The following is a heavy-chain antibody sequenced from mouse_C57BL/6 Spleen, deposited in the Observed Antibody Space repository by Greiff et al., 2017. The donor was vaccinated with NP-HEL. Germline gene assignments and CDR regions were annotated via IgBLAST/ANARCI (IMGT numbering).Heavy chain of an antibody. Sequence: EVQLQQSGTVLARPGASVKMSCKTSGYTFTSYWMHWVKQRPGQGLEWIGAIYPGNSDTSYNQKFKGKAELTAVTSASTAYMELSSLTNEDSAVYYCTRKTGYYAMDYWGQGTSVTVSS. V-gene: IGHV1-5*01. CDR1: GYTFTSYW. CDR3: TRKTGYYAMDY. CDR2: IYPGNSDT. J-gene: IGHJ4*01.